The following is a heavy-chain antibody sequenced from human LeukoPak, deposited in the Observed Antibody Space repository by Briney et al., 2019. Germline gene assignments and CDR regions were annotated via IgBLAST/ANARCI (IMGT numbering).Heavy chain of an antibody. Sequence: TPGESLNIPCKASGYRFINFWSSGARQLPGKGLEWLGRINPSDSYTKYSPSFEGHVTISVDKSISTAFLQWNSLKASDNAMYYCATGASKVTTDFANYWGQGTQVAVSS. J-gene: IGHJ4*02. CDR3: ATGASKVTTDFANY. V-gene: IGHV5-10-1*01. CDR2: INPSDSYT. D-gene: IGHD4-17*01. CDR1: GYRFINFW.